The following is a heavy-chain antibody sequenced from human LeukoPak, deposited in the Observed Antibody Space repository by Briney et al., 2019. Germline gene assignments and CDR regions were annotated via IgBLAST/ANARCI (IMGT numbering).Heavy chain of an antibody. CDR1: GFTFSSYG. V-gene: IGHV3-30*02. Sequence: AGGSLRLSCAASGFTFSSYGMHWVRQAPGKGLEWVAFIRYDGSNKYYADSVKGRFTISRDNSKNTLYLQMNSLRAEDTAVYYCAKDAVVVPAAGRYFDYWGQGTLVTVTS. CDR3: AKDAVVVPAAGRYFDY. J-gene: IGHJ4*02. CDR2: IRYDGSNK. D-gene: IGHD2-2*01.